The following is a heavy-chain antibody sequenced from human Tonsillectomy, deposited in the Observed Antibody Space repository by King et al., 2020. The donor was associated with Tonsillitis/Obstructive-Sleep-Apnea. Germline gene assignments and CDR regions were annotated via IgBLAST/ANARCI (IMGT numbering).Heavy chain of an antibody. Sequence: VQLVESGGDLVQPGGSLRLSCAASLFTSSSDAMSWVRQAPGWGLEWVSALSGGGGSTSYADSVKGRFTISGDNSKNTLYLQMNSLRAEDTAVYYCAKGMTTVHSDFDYWGQGTLVTVSS. CDR2: LSGGGGST. D-gene: IGHD4-11*01. CDR3: AKGMTTVHSDFDY. CDR1: LFTSSSDA. V-gene: IGHV3-23*04. J-gene: IGHJ4*02.